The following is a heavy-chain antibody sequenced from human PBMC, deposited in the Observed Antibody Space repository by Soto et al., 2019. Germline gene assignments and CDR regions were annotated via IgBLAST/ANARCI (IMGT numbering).Heavy chain of an antibody. Sequence: EEHVVESGGGLVQPGGSLKLSCAGSGFSFSDYAIHWVRQGSGKGLEWVGRIKNKANNYATASAASLKGRFTVSRDDSRNTAYLQMNSLETDDTAVYYCTRLSEGAYYHYGMNVWGQGTTVTVSS. J-gene: IGHJ6*02. D-gene: IGHD1-26*01. CDR3: TRLSEGAYYHYGMNV. V-gene: IGHV3-73*01. CDR1: GFSFSDYA. CDR2: IKNKANNYAT.